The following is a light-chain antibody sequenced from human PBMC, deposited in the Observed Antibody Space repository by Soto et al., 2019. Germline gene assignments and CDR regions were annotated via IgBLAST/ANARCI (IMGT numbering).Light chain of an antibody. CDR2: PSS. Sequence: DIQMTQTPSSVSASVGDRVTITCRASQDISGFLAWYQQKPGTAPKLLIYPSSTLETGVPSRFRGSGSGTDFPLAISSLQPEDFATYYCQQAHSFPLTYGGGIKVEIK. V-gene: IGKV1-12*01. CDR1: QDISGF. CDR3: QQAHSFPLT. J-gene: IGKJ4*01.